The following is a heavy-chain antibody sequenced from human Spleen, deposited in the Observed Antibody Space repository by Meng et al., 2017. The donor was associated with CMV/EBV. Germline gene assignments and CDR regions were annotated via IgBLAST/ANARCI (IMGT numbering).Heavy chain of an antibody. Sequence: ASVKVSCKASGYTFTSYYMHWVRQAPGQGLEWMGIINPSGGSTSYAQKFQGRVTMTRDTSTSTVYMELSSLRSEDTAVYYCARGTGEVLVRGVIRYYGMDVWGQGTTVTVSS. D-gene: IGHD3-10*01. J-gene: IGHJ6*02. CDR3: ARGTGEVLVRGVIRYYGMDV. V-gene: IGHV1-46*01. CDR2: INPSGGST. CDR1: GYTFTSYY.